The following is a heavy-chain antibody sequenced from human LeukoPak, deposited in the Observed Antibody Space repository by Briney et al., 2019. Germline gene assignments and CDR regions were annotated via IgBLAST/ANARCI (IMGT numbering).Heavy chain of an antibody. CDR3: ARQWGSGWYGEKYHYYGMDV. D-gene: IGHD6-19*01. CDR1: GGSISSSSYY. CDR2: IFYSGDT. Sequence: PSETLSLTCTVSGGSISSSSYYWGWIRQPPGKGLEWIGNIFYSGDTYYNPALKSRVTISVDTSKNQFSLKLRSVTAADTAVYYCARQWGSGWYGEKYHYYGMDVWGQGTTVTVSS. J-gene: IGHJ6*02. V-gene: IGHV4-39*01.